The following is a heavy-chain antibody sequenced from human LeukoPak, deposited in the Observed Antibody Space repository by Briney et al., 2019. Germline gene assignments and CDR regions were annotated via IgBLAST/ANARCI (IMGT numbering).Heavy chain of an antibody. CDR3: VRHSSGWHYFDY. D-gene: IGHD6-19*01. J-gene: IGHJ4*02. Sequence: SETLSLTCTVSGGSISSYSWSWIRQPPGKGLEWIGYIYYSGSTNYNPSLKSRVTISVDTSKNQFSLKLRSVTAADTAVYHCVRHSSGWHYFDYWGQGTLVTVSS. V-gene: IGHV4-59*08. CDR2: IYYSGST. CDR1: GGSISSYS.